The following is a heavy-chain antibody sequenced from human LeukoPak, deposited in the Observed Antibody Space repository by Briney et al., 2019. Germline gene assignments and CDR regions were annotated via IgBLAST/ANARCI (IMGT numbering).Heavy chain of an antibody. V-gene: IGHV3-74*01. J-gene: IGHJ4*02. D-gene: IGHD5-12*01. CDR2: INSDGRST. CDR1: GFTFSDYW. CDR3: ARASDIVATILFDF. Sequence: GGSLRLSCPASGFTFSDYWMHWVRQAPGKGLVWVSRINSDGRSTSYADSVKGRFTISRDNAKNTLYLQMNSLRAEDTALYYCARASDIVATILFDFWGQGTLVTVSS.